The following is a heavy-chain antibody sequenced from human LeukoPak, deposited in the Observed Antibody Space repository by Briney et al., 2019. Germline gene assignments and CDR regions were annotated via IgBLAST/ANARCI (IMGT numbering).Heavy chain of an antibody. Sequence: ASVKVSCKASGYTFTSYYMHWVRQAPGQGLEWMGIINPSGGSTSYAQKFKGRVTMNRDMSTSTVYMELSSLRSEDTAVYYCARGGIQLWFLDYWGQGTLVTVSS. V-gene: IGHV1-46*01. J-gene: IGHJ4*02. CDR2: INPSGGST. CDR3: ARGGIQLWFLDY. CDR1: GYTFTSYY. D-gene: IGHD5-18*01.